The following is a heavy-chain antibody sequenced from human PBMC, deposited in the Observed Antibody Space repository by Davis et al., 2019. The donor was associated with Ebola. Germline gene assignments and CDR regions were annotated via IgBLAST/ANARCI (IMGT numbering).Heavy chain of an antibody. CDR1: GFTFGDYA. V-gene: IGHV3-49*04. J-gene: IGHJ4*02. CDR3: NRRKTNDYDAYYFDY. Sequence: GESLKISCTASGFTFGDYAMSWVRQAPGKGLEWVGFIRSKAYGGTTEYAASVKGRFTISRDDSKSIAYLQMNSLKTEDTAVYYCNRRKTNDYDAYYFDYWGQGILVTVSS. D-gene: IGHD4-17*01. CDR2: IRSKAYGGTT.